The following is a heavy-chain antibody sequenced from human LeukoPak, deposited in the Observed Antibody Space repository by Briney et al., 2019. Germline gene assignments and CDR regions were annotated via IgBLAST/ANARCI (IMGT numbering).Heavy chain of an antibody. Sequence: GGSLRLSCAASGFTFSSYAMHWVRQAPGRGLEWVAVISYDGSNKYYADSVRGRFTISRDNSKNTLYLQMNSLRAEDTAVYYCARRRCSSGCYYFDYWGQGTLVTVSS. CDR3: ARRRCSSGCYYFDY. CDR2: ISYDGSNK. V-gene: IGHV3-30-3*01. CDR1: GFTFSSYA. D-gene: IGHD3-22*01. J-gene: IGHJ4*02.